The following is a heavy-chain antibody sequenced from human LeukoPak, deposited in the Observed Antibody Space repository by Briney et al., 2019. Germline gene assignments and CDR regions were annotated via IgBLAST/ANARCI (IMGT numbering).Heavy chain of an antibody. CDR3: GRGWPGYTSPLDY. J-gene: IGHJ4*02. CDR2: ISNDGKNI. Sequence: PGGSLRLSCTASGFTFSRHWMHWVRQAPEKGLEWVSRISNDGKNIAYADSVKDRFTISRDNAKNTLYLEINSLGTEDTAVYYCGRGWPGYTSPLDYWGQGILVAVSS. D-gene: IGHD5-12*01. V-gene: IGHV3-74*01. CDR1: GFTFSRHW.